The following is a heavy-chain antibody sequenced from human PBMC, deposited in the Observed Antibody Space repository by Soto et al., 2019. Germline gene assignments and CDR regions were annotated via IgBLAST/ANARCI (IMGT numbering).Heavy chain of an antibody. CDR3: ARGETGDSYYYYGMDV. V-gene: IGHV1-69*13. CDR1: GGTFSSYA. D-gene: IGHD7-27*01. J-gene: IGHJ6*02. Sequence: SVKVSCKASGGTFSSYAISWVRQAPGQGLEWMGGIIPIFGTANYAQKFQGRVTITADESTSTAYMELSSLRSEDTAVYYCARGETGDSYYYYGMDVWGQGTTVTVS. CDR2: IIPIFGTA.